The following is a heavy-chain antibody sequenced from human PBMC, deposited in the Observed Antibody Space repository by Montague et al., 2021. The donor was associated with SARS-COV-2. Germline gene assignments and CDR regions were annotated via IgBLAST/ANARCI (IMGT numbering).Heavy chain of an antibody. CDR2: IYYSGST. D-gene: IGHD3-3*01. CDR3: ARASGKKTIFGVVISHFDY. J-gene: IGHJ4*02. Sequence: TLSLTCTVSGGSISSGGYYWSWIRQHPGKGLEWIGYIYYSGSTYYNPSLKSRVTISVDTSKNQFSLKLSSVTAAGTAVYYCARASGKKTIFGVVISHFDYWGQGTLSPSPQ. V-gene: IGHV4-31*03. CDR1: GGSISSGGYY.